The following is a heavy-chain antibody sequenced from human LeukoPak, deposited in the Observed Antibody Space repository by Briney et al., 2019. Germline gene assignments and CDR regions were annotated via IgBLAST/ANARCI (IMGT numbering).Heavy chain of an antibody. CDR2: IYNSANS. J-gene: IGHJ4*02. V-gene: IGHV4-59*01. CDR1: GGSISSSY. Sequence: KTSETLSLTSTVSGGSISSSYWSWIRQPPGKGLEWIGYIYNSANSNYNPSLKSRITISVATSKKQFSLNLSSVTAADTAVYYCARGLGYSYGYVGYWGQGTLVTVSS. D-gene: IGHD5-18*01. CDR3: ARGLGYSYGYVGY.